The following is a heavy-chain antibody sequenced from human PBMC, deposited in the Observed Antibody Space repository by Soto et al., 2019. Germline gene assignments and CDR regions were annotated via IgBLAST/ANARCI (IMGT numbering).Heavy chain of an antibody. D-gene: IGHD1-26*01. CDR2: ITYDGSTK. Sequence: QVQLVESVGGVVQPGRSLRLSCAASGFTFTSYAMHWVRQAPGEGLEWLALITYDGSTKYYADSVKGRFTISRDNSKNTLYLQMNSLRAEDTAVYYCAKSWDPGPFDYWGQGTLVTVSS. V-gene: IGHV3-30-3*01. CDR1: GFTFTSYA. CDR3: AKSWDPGPFDY. J-gene: IGHJ4*02.